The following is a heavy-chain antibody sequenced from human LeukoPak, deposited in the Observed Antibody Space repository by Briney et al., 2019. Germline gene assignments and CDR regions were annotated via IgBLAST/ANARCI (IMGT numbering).Heavy chain of an antibody. J-gene: IGHJ4*02. CDR1: GFIFSSYS. CDR2: ISSSGNYI. Sequence: PGGSLRLSCAASGFIFSSYSMNWVRQAPGKGLEWVSSISSSGNYIYYADSMKGRFTISRDNAKSSVYLQMNSLRVEDTAVYYCASDVSRDVSCYMEWGQGTLVTVSS. CDR3: ASDVSRDVSCYME. V-gene: IGHV3-21*01. D-gene: IGHD2-2*02.